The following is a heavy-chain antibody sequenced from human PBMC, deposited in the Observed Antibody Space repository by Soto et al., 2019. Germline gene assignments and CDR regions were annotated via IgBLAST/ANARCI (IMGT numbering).Heavy chain of an antibody. J-gene: IGHJ5*01. CDR1: GFTFSSYA. Sequence: EVHLLESGGGLVQPGGSLRLSGTASGFTFSSYAMTWVRQAPGRGLEGVSGITASGGRTYYADSVKGRFTISRDNSKCTLYLQMNSLRAEDTAVYYCAKDTRYADYVRWFDSWGQGTLVTVSS. CDR3: AKDTRYADYVRWFDS. CDR2: ITASGGRT. V-gene: IGHV3-23*01. D-gene: IGHD4-17*01.